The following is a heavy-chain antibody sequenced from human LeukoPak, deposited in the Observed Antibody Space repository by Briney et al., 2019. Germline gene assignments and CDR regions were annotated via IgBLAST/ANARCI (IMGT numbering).Heavy chain of an antibody. CDR2: INPNGGAT. V-gene: IGHV1-46*01. D-gene: IGHD1-14*01. CDR3: ARSRDNRGYEARHLDY. Sequence: ASVKVSCKASGGTFSSYAISWVRQDPGQGLEWMGRINPNGGATMYVEKFQGRVTMTGDMSTSTVYMEVSRLTSEDTAVYYCARSRDNRGYEARHLDYWGQGTLVTVSS. J-gene: IGHJ4*02. CDR1: GGTFSSYA.